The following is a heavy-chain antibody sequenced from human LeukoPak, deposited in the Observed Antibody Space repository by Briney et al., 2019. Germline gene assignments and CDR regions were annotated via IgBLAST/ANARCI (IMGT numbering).Heavy chain of an antibody. CDR3: ARDPAAYGDYPIDY. Sequence: SETLSLACTVSGYSISSGYYWGWIRQPPGKGLEWIGSIYHSGSTYYNPSLKSRVTISVDTSKNQFSLKLSSVTAADTAVYYCARDPAAYGDYPIDYWGQGALVTVSS. D-gene: IGHD4-17*01. V-gene: IGHV4-38-2*02. CDR1: GYSISSGYY. CDR2: IYHSGST. J-gene: IGHJ4*02.